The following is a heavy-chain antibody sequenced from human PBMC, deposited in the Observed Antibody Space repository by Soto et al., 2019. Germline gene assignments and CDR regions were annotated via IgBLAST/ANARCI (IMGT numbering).Heavy chain of an antibody. CDR3: ARDYYGSGSRNWFDP. CDR2: ISSSSSTI. V-gene: IGHV3-48*01. CDR1: VFTFSSYS. Sequence: GSLRLSCAASVFTFSSYSMNWVRQAPGKGLEWVSYISSSSSTIYYADSVKGRFTISRDNAKNSLYLQMNSLRAEDTAVYYCARDYYGSGSRNWFDPWGQGTLVIVSS. D-gene: IGHD3-10*01. J-gene: IGHJ5*02.